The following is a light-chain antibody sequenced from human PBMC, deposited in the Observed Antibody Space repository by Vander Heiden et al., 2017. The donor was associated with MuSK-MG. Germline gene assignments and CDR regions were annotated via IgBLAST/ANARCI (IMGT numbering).Light chain of an antibody. CDR1: TAAVTSGHY. J-gene: IGLJ2*01. CDR2: DTY. V-gene: IGLV7-46*01. Sequence: LVSQLPPLTVSPGRTVTPTCPSSTAAVTSGHYPYWFKQKPGQAPRILIDDTYNKDSWTPARGSGSLLGGNVALTLSGAQAEDEAYCDCWLYYYGNNRVFGGGTKLTVL. CDR3: WLYYYGNNRV.